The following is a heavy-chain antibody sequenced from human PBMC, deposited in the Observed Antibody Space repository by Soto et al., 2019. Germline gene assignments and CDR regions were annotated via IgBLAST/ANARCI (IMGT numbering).Heavy chain of an antibody. V-gene: IGHV3-74*01. Sequence: GGSLRLSCAASGFTFSSYWMHWVRQAPGKGLVWVSRINSDGSSTNYADSVKGRFTISRDNSKNTLYLQMNSLRAEDTAVYYCATGSRLAGYLSIPIDYWGQGTLVTVSS. D-gene: IGHD5-18*01. CDR2: INSDGSST. J-gene: IGHJ4*02. CDR3: ATGSRLAGYLSIPIDY. CDR1: GFTFSSYW.